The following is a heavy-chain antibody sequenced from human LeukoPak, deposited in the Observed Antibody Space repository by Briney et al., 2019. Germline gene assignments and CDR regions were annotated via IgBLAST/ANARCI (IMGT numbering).Heavy chain of an antibody. CDR3: ARSPNLKFGESELLFDY. V-gene: IGHV1-2*02. J-gene: IGHJ4*02. D-gene: IGHD3-10*01. CDR2: INPNSGGT. Sequence: ASVKVSCKASGYTFTCYYMHWVRQAPGQGLEWMGWINPNSGGTNYAQKFQGRVTMTRDTSVSTAYMEVSRLRSEDTAVYYCARSPNLKFGESELLFDYWGQGALVTVSS. CDR1: GYTFTCYY.